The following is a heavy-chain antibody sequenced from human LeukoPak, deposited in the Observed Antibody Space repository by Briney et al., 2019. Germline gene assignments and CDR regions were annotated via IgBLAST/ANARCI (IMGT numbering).Heavy chain of an antibody. CDR1: GFTFSSYA. D-gene: IGHD5-18*01. Sequence: GGSLRLSCAASGFTFSSYAMSWVRQSPGKGLEWVSFIGYDGNDKYYADSVKGRFTISRDNSKNTLYLQMNNLRPDDTAVYYCANSKGYADDYWGQGTLVTVSS. CDR3: ANSKGYADDY. V-gene: IGHV3-30*02. J-gene: IGHJ4*02. CDR2: IGYDGNDK.